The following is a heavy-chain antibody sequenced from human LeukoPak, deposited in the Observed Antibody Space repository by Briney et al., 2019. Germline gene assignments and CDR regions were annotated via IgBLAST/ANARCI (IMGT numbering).Heavy chain of an antibody. V-gene: IGHV3-11*04. Sequence: GGSLRLSCAASGFTFSDYYMSWIRQAPGKGLEWVSYMSSSGSTIYYADSVKGRFTISRDNAKNSLYLQMNSLRVEDTAVYYCARTSGGYSYGPEGYFYYYYMDVWGKGSTVTVSS. J-gene: IGHJ6*03. D-gene: IGHD5-18*01. CDR1: GFTFSDYY. CDR2: MSSSGSTI. CDR3: ARTSGGYSYGPEGYFYYYYMDV.